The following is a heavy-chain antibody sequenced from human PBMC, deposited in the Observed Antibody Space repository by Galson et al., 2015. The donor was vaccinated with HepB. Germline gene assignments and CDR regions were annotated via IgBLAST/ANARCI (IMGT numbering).Heavy chain of an antibody. D-gene: IGHD3-10*01. CDR1: GFPFSSYA. J-gene: IGHJ4*02. V-gene: IGHV3-49*03. CDR3: TRDQYYYNSGSFR. Sequence: SLRLSCAASGFPFSSYAMSWFRQAAGRGLEWVGFIESRGDGGTTEYGSSVKGRFIISRDDSKSVVYLQMNNLKTDDSGVYYCTRDQYYYNSGSFRWGQGVLVTVS. CDR2: IESRGDGGTT.